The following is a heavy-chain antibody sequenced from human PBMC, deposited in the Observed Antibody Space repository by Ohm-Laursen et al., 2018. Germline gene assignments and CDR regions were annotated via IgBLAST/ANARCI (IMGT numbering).Heavy chain of an antibody. Sequence: SVKVSCKSSGYSFTSNHTQWLRHAPGQGLEWMGIINPSGGSTSYAQKFQGRVTMTRDTSTSTVYMELSSLRSEDTAVYYCARDQPYYDILTAHGWFDPWGQGTLVTVSS. D-gene: IGHD3-9*01. CDR3: ARDQPYYDILTAHGWFDP. J-gene: IGHJ5*02. CDR1: GYSFTSNH. V-gene: IGHV1-46*01. CDR2: INPSGGST.